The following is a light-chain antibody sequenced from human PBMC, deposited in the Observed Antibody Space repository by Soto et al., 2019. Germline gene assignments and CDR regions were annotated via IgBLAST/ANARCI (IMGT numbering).Light chain of an antibody. CDR1: SSDVGAYNY. J-gene: IGLJ2*01. Sequence: QSALTQPASVSGSPGQSITISCTGTSSDVGAYNYVSWYQHHPGKAPKLIIYEVTNRPSGVSNRFSGSKSGNTASLTISGVQAEDDADYYCNSTTDSNPVLFGGGTKLTVL. CDR3: NSTTDSNPVL. V-gene: IGLV2-14*01. CDR2: EVT.